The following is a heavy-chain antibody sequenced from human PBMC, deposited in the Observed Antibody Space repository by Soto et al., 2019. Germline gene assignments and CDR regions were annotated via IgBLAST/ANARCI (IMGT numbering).Heavy chain of an antibody. J-gene: IGHJ4*02. CDR3: AKLRLESGTMVRGVRFDY. CDR2: ISGSGGST. V-gene: IGHV3-23*01. Sequence: GGSLRLSCAASGFTFSSYAMSWVRQAPGKGLEWVSAISGSGGSTYYADSVKGRFTISRDNSKNTLYLQMNSLRAEDTAVYYCAKLRLESGTMVRGVRFDYWGQGTLVTVSS. CDR1: GFTFSSYA. D-gene: IGHD3-10*01.